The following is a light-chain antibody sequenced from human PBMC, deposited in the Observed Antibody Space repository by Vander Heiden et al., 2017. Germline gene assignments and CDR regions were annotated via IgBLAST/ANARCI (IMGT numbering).Light chain of an antibody. J-gene: IGLJ1*01. CDR3: AAWDDSLNGYV. CDR1: SSNIGSNA. Sequence: QSVLTQPPSASGTPGQRVTSSCSGSSSNIGSNAVNWYQQLPGTAPKLLIYGNSQRPSGVPDRFSGSKSGTSASLAISGLQSEDEADYYCAAWDDSLNGYVFGTGTKVTVL. V-gene: IGLV1-44*01. CDR2: GNS.